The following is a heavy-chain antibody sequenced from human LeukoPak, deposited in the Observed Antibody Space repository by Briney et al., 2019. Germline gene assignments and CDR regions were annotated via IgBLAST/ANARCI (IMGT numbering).Heavy chain of an antibody. J-gene: IGHJ6*03. D-gene: IGHD6-6*01. CDR3: ARDIAARPGYYYYYYMDV. V-gene: IGHV1-69*13. CDR2: IIPIFGTA. CDR1: GGTFSSYA. Sequence: GASVKVSCKASGGTFSSYAISWVRQAPGQGLEWMGGIIPIFGTANYAQKFQGRVTITADESTSTAYMELSSLRPEDTAVYYCARDIAARPGYYYYYYMDVWGKGTTVTVSS.